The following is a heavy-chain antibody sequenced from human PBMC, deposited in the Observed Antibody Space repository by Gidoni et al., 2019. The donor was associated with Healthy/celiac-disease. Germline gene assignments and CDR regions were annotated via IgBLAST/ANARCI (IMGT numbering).Heavy chain of an antibody. V-gene: IGHV3-9*01. CDR3: AKDMAAGSYYYYYGMDV. D-gene: IGHD3-10*01. Sequence: EVQLVESGGGLVQPGRSLRLSCAASGFTFDDYAMHWVRQAPGKGLEWVSGISWNSGSIGYADSVKGRFTISRDNAKNSLYLQMNSLRAEDTALYYCAKDMAAGSYYYYYGMDVWGQGTTVTVSS. CDR2: ISWNSGSI. J-gene: IGHJ6*02. CDR1: GFTFDDYA.